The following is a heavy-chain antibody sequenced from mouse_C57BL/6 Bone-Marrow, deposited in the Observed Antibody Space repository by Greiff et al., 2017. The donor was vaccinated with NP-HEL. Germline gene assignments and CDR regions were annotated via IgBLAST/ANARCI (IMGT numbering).Heavy chain of an antibody. D-gene: IGHD2-3*01. Sequence: VQLQQPGAELVMPGASVKLSCKASGYTFTSYWMHWVKQRPGQGLEWIGEIDPSDSYTNYNQKFKGKSTLTVDKSSSTAYMQLSSLTSEDSAVYYCAREGYDGPDAMDYWGQGTSVTVSS. CDR3: AREGYDGPDAMDY. CDR1: GYTFTSYW. V-gene: IGHV1-69*01. J-gene: IGHJ4*01. CDR2: IDPSDSYT.